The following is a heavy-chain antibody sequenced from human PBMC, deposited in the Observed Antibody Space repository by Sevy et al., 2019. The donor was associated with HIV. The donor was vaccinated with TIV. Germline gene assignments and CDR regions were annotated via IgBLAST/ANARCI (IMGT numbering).Heavy chain of an antibody. J-gene: IGHJ4*02. D-gene: IGHD6-19*01. V-gene: IGHV3-21*01. Sequence: GGSLRLSCVASAFTFSGYSMNWVRQAPGKGLEWVSSISSLSNCIYYADSVKGRFTISRDNAKNSLYLQMNSLRAEDKAVYYCARDPERGPVTGSLDYWGQGTLVTVSS. CDR1: AFTFSGYS. CDR2: ISSLSNCI. CDR3: ARDPERGPVTGSLDY.